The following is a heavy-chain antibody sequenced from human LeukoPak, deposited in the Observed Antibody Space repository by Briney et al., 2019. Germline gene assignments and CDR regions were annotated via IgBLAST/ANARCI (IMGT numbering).Heavy chain of an antibody. CDR2: IIPILGIA. J-gene: IGHJ4*02. CDR3: ATFPVLMVRGVTRLDY. D-gene: IGHD3-10*01. Sequence: SVKVSCKASGGTFSSYAISWVRQAPGQGLEWMGRIIPILGIANYAQKFQGRVTITAGKSTSTAYMELSSLRSEDTAVYYCATFPVLMVRGVTRLDYWGQGTLVTVSS. V-gene: IGHV1-69*04. CDR1: GGTFSSYA.